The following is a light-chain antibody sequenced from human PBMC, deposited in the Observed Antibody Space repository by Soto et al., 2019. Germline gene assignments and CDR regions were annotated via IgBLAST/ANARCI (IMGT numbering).Light chain of an antibody. Sequence: DVVMTQSPLSLPVTLGQPASISCRSSQSLIHSDGNTYLNWFQQRPGQSPRRLIYKVSDRDSGVPDRFTGSGSGTDFTLKISRVEAEDVGVYYCMQGTHWPWTFDQGTEVEIK. CDR3: MQGTHWPWT. CDR1: QSLIHSDGNTY. V-gene: IGKV2-30*02. CDR2: KVS. J-gene: IGKJ1*01.